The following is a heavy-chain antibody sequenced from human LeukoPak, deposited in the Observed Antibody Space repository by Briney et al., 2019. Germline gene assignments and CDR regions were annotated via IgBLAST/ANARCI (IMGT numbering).Heavy chain of an antibody. D-gene: IGHD3-22*01. J-gene: IGHJ4*02. Sequence: PSETLSLTCTVSGSSISSYYWSWIRQPPGKGLEWIGYIYYSGSTYYNPSLKSRVTISVDTSKNQFSLKLSSVTAADTAVYYCAREGYSYYFDYWGQGTLVTVSS. CDR3: AREGYSYYFDY. V-gene: IGHV4-59*12. CDR2: IYYSGST. CDR1: GSSISSYY.